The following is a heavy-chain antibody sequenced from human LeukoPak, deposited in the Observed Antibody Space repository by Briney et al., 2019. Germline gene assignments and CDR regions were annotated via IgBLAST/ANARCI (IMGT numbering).Heavy chain of an antibody. J-gene: IGHJ4*02. D-gene: IGHD3-16*01. V-gene: IGHV3-7*03. CDR3: ARDGFGTGSN. CDR2: IKQDGSEK. CDR1: GLTFSNYW. Sequence: GGSLRLSCAASGLTFSNYWMDWVRQAPGKGLEWVANIKQDGSEKDYVDSVKGRFIISRDNAKNSLYLQMNTLRADDTAVYYCARDGFGTGSNWGQGTLVTVSS.